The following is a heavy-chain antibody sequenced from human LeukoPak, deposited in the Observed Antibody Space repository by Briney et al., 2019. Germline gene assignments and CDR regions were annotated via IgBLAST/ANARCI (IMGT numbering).Heavy chain of an antibody. J-gene: IGHJ6*02. CDR2: INQDGSEI. D-gene: IGHD3-22*01. CDR1: GFTFSRFR. Sequence: GESLRLSCAASGFTFSRFRMSWVRQPPGKGLEWVANINQDGSEIYYVDSVKGRFTVSTDNAKNSLYLQMNSLRAEDTAVYYCARDGKYDSSGYYGNYYYYGMDVWGQGTTVTVSS. V-gene: IGHV3-7*01. CDR3: ARDGKYDSSGYYGNYYYYGMDV.